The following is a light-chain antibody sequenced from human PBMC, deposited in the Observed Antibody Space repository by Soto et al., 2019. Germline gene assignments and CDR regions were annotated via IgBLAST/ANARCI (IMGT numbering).Light chain of an antibody. CDR3: SSFAGSATLGVL. CDR1: ASDVGGYNS. CDR2: DVS. V-gene: IGLV2-14*03. J-gene: IGLJ2*01. Sequence: QSVLTQPASVSASPGQSITISCTGTASDVGGYNSVSWYQQLPGKAPRLMIYDVSNRPSGVSSRFSGSKSGSTASLTISGLQAEDEADYFCSSFAGSATLGVLFGGGTKLTVL.